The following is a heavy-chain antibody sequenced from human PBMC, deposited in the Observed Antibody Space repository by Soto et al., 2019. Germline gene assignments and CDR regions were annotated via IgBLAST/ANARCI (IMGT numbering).Heavy chain of an antibody. CDR3: ARWVDIVVVPAPVGPAGAHYYYMDV. Sequence: QVQLQESGPGLVKPSETLSLTCTVSGGSISSYYWSWIRQPPGKGLEWIGYIYYSGSTNYNPSLKSRVTISVDTSKNQFSLKLSSVTAADTAVYYCARWVDIVVVPAPVGPAGAHYYYMDVWGKGTTVTVSS. J-gene: IGHJ6*03. CDR2: IYYSGST. D-gene: IGHD2-2*03. V-gene: IGHV4-59*08. CDR1: GGSISSYY.